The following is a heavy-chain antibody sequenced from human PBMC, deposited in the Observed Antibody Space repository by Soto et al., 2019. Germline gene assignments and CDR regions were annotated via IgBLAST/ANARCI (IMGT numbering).Heavy chain of an antibody. CDR1: GDSIISSDFY. CDR2: IFYLGSS. D-gene: IGHD3-3*02. J-gene: IGHJ5*02. CDR3: ASHSLAIRKNNLVHP. Sequence: PSETLSLTCTVSGDSIISSDFYWGWFRHPPGKGLEWIGSIFYLGSSYYNPSLKSRVTMSVDTSKNQFSLRLRSVTAADTALYFCASHSLAIRKNNLVHPWGPAIMVTVTS. V-gene: IGHV4-39*01.